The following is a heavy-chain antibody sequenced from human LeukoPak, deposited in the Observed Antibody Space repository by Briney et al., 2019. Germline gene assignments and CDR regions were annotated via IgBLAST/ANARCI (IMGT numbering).Heavy chain of an antibody. CDR3: ARNDDTAMVSTYDY. J-gene: IGHJ4*02. CDR1: GFTFSSYS. Sequence: GGSLRLSCAASGFTFSSYSMNWVRQAPGKGLEWVSSISSSSYIYYADSVKGRFTISRDNAKNSLYLQMNSLRAEDTAVYYCARNDDTAMVSTYDYWGQGTLVTVSS. V-gene: IGHV3-21*01. CDR2: ISSSSYI. D-gene: IGHD5-18*01.